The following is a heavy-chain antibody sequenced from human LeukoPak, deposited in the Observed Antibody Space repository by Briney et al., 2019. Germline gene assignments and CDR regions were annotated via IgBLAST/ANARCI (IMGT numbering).Heavy chain of an antibody. CDR3: ASGSGSYRTPYYYMGG. Sequence: GGSLRLSCAASGFTVSSNYMSWVRQAPGKGLEWVSVIYSGGSTYYADSVKGRFTISRDNSKNTLYLQMNSLRAEDTAVYYCASGSGSYRTPYYYMGGWGTGTTVNGSS. J-gene: IGHJ6*03. V-gene: IGHV3-53*01. CDR2: IYSGGST. D-gene: IGHD3-10*01. CDR1: GFTVSSNY.